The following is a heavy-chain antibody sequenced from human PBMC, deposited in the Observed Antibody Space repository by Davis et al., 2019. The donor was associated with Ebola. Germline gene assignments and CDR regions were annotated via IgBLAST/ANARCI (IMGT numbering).Heavy chain of an antibody. J-gene: IGHJ6*04. Sequence: SETLSFTCAVYGGSFSDYSWNWIRQPPGKGLEWIGEINHRGSTTYGPSLKSRLTISVDTSKNQFSLKVNSVTAADTAVYYCARGRVDRGVMILTKIYYHHGMDVWGKGTMVIVS. CDR1: GGSFSDYS. CDR2: INHRGST. CDR3: ARGRVDRGVMILTKIYYHHGMDV. D-gene: IGHD3-10*01. V-gene: IGHV4-34*01.